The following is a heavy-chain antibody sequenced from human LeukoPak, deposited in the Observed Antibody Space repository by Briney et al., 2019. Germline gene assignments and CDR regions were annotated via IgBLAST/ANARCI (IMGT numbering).Heavy chain of an antibody. V-gene: IGHV3-21*01. J-gene: IGHJ6*02. CDR3: ARASRAGDFWSGYYTWYGMDV. CDR1: GFTFSSYS. D-gene: IGHD3-3*01. CDR2: ISSSSSYI. Sequence: PGGSLRLSCAASGFTFSSYSMNWVRQAPGKGLEWVSSISSSSSYIYYADSVKGRFTISRDNAKNSLYLQMNSLRAEDTAVYYCARASRAGDFWSGYYTWYGMDVWGQGTTVTVSS.